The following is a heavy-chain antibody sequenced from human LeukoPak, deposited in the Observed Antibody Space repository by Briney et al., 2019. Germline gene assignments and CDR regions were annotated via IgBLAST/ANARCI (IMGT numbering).Heavy chain of an antibody. CDR3: ARDSQDCSASTCYFDY. Sequence: GGSLRLSCAASGFTFDDYAMHWVRQSPGKGLQWVSFISWDSRSVYYAGSVKGRFAISRDNNKKSVFLQMNSLTAEDTAFYYCARDSQDCSASTCYFDYWGQGTLVTVSA. D-gene: IGHD2-15*01. V-gene: IGHV3-43D*03. CDR1: GFTFDDYA. CDR2: ISWDSRSV. J-gene: IGHJ4*02.